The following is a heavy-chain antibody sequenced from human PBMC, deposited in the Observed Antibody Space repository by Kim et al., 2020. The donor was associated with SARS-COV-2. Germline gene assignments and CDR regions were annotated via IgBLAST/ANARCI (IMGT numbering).Heavy chain of an antibody. D-gene: IGHD3-3*01. Sequence: SETLSLTCTVSGGSISSYYWSWIRQPPGKGLEWIGYIYYSGSTNYNPSLKSRVTISVDTSKNQFSLKLSSVTAADTAVYYCARAGHYDFWSGSLNYYYYYYGMDVWGQGTTVTVSS. V-gene: IGHV4-59*13. J-gene: IGHJ6*02. CDR3: ARAGHYDFWSGSLNYYYYYYGMDV. CDR1: GGSISSYY. CDR2: IYYSGST.